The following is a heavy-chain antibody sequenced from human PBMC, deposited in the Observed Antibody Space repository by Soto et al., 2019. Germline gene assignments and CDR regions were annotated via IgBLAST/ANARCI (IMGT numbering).Heavy chain of an antibody. Sequence: SETLSLTCTVSGGSISSYYWSWIRQPPGKGLEWIGYIYYSGSTNYNPSLKSRVTISVDTSKNQFSLKLSSVTAADTAVYYCARVLTLIVAEGPTYWFDPWGQGTLVTVSS. J-gene: IGHJ5*02. CDR2: IYYSGST. V-gene: IGHV4-59*01. CDR1: GGSISSYY. CDR3: ARVLTLIVAEGPTYWFDP. D-gene: IGHD3-22*01.